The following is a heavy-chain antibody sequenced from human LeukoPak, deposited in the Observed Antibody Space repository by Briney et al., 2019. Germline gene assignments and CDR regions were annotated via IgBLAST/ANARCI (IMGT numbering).Heavy chain of an antibody. CDR2: INPSGGST. V-gene: IGHV1-46*01. CDR1: GYTFTSYY. J-gene: IGHJ5*02. Sequence: GASVKVSCKASGYTFTSYYIHWVRQAPGQGLEWMGIINPSGGSTSYAQKFQGRVTMTRDTSTSTVYMELSSLTSEDTAMYYCARDLTVRDSYGLGWFDPWGQGTPVTVSS. D-gene: IGHD3-10*01. CDR3: ARDLTVRDSYGLGWFDP.